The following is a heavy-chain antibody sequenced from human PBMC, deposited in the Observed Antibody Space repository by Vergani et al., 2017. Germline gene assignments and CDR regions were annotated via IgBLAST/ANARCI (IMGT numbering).Heavy chain of an antibody. CDR2: INHSGST. V-gene: IGHV4-34*01. J-gene: IGHJ6*02. CDR1: GGSFSGYY. CDR3: ARGRRKGRFLEWTTPYYYYGMDV. Sequence: QVQLQQWGAGLLKPSETLSLTCAVYGGSFSGYYWSWIRQPPGKGLEWIGEINHSGSTNYNPSLKSRVTISVDTSKNQFSLKLRSVTAADTAVYYCARGRRKGRFLEWTTPYYYYGMDVWGQGTTVTVSS. D-gene: IGHD3-3*01.